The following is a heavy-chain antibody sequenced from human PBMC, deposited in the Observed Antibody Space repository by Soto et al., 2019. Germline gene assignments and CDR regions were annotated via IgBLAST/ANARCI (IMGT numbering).Heavy chain of an antibody. J-gene: IGHJ4*02. D-gene: IGHD6-19*01. CDR3: ARDSSGWYGVDY. CDR2: IWYDGSNK. CDR1: GFTFSSYG. Sequence: GGSLRLSCAASGFTFSSYGMHWVRQAPGKGLEWVAVIWYDGSNKYYADSVKGRFTISRDNSKNTLYLQMNSLRAEDTAVYYCARDSSGWYGVDYWGQGTLVTVSS. V-gene: IGHV3-33*01.